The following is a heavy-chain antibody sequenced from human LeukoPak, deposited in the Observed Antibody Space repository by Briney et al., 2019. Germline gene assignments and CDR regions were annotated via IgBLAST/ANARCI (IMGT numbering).Heavy chain of an antibody. D-gene: IGHD2-8*01. V-gene: IGHV3-23*01. CDR1: GFTFA. CDR2: IGSSGVDT. J-gene: IGHJ4*02. CDR3: MRAYTTNGRYSEP. Sequence: GGSLRLSCTAAGFTFAMGWARQAPGKGLEWVSGIGSSGVDTYYADSAKGRFTISRDNSKNTVYLQMNSLRAEDTALYYCMRAYTTNGRYSEPWGQGILVTVSS.